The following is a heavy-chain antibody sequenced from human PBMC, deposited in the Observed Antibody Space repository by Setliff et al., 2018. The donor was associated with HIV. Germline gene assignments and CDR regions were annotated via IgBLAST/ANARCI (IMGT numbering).Heavy chain of an antibody. D-gene: IGHD5-12*01. J-gene: IGHJ4*02. CDR2: IYPSGRT. Sequence: PSETLSLTCAVSGDSISSGGYSWSWIRQPPGKGLEWIGCIYPSGRTYYTPSLKSRVTISVDRSKNQLSLNLKSVSAADTAVYYCARASREYTGYDYWYFDYWGQGTQVTVSS. V-gene: IGHV4-30-2*01. CDR1: GDSISSGGYS. CDR3: ARASREYTGYDYWYFDY.